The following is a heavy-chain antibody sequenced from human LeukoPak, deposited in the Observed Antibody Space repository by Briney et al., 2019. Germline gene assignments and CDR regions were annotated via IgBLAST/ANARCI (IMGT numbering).Heavy chain of an antibody. CDR1: GGSISSGDYY. Sequence: SSQTLSLTCTVSGGSISSGDYYWSWIRQHPEKGLEWIGYTFYSGSTYYNPSLKSRVTISVDTSKNQFSLKLSSVTAADTAVYYCARAIRGRMIVVPVDTRFDPWGQGTLVTVSS. V-gene: IGHV4-31*03. CDR3: ARAIRGRMIVVPVDTRFDP. D-gene: IGHD3-22*01. J-gene: IGHJ5*02. CDR2: TFYSGST.